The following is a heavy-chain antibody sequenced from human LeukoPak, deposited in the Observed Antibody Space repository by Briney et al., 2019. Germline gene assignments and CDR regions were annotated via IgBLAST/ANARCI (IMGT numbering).Heavy chain of an antibody. CDR1: GYTFTSYG. J-gene: IGHJ3*02. CDR3: ARDRIQEWSDAFDI. CDR2: ISAYNGNT. D-gene: IGHD3-3*01. V-gene: IGHV1-18*01. Sequence: ASVKVSCKASGYTFTSYGISWVRQAPRQGLEWMGWISAYNGNTNYAQKLQGRVTMTTDTSTSTAYMELRSLRSDDTAVYYCARDRIQEWSDAFDIWGQGTMVTVSS.